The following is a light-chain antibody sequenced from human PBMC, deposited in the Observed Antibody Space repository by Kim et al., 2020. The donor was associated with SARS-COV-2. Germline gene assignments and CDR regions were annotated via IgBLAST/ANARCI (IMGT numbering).Light chain of an antibody. J-gene: IGKJ4*01. CDR2: DAS. CDR1: QSITTY. V-gene: IGKV3-11*01. CDR3: QQRSNWPLT. Sequence: EIEVTQSPDTLSLSPGERATLSCSASQSITTYLAWYQQKPGQAPRLLIYDASNMATGIPARFSGSGSGTDFTLTNSSLEPEDFAVYYCQQRSNWPLTLGGGTTGDIK.